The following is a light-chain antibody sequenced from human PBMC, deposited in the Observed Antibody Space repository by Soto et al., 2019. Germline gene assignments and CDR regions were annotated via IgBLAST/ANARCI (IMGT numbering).Light chain of an antibody. J-gene: IGKJ4*01. CDR1: QRISSW. CDR3: HHYDGLPLT. Sequence: DIQMTQSPSTLSASVGDRVTISCRASQRISSWLAWYQQKPGKAPKLLIYKASSLESGVPSRFSGSGSGTEFTLTITSLQPDDFATYYCHHYDGLPLTFGGGTEVQIK. CDR2: KAS. V-gene: IGKV1-5*03.